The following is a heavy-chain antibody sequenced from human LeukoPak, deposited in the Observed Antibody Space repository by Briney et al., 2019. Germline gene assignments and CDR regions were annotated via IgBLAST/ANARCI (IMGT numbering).Heavy chain of an antibody. CDR1: EFTFSSYE. CDR3: AKDTWFDP. J-gene: IGHJ5*02. CDR2: ISSSGSTI. V-gene: IGHV3-48*03. Sequence: GGSLRRSCAASEFTFSSYEMNWVRQAPGKGLEWVSYISSSGSTIYYAESVKGRFTISRDNSKNTLYLQMNSLRAEDTAVYYCAKDTWFDPWGQGTLVTVSS.